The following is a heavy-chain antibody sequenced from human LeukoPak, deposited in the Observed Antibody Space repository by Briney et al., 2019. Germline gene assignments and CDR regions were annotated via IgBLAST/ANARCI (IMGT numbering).Heavy chain of an antibody. CDR3: ARLNTYYYDSSAP. CDR2: IYYSGST. V-gene: IGHV4-30-4*01. Sequence: SETLSLTCTVSGGSISSGDYYWSWIRQPPGKGLEWIGYIYYSGSTYYNPSLKSRVTISVDTSKNQFSLKLSSVTAADTAVYYCARLNTYYYDSSAPWGQGTLVTVFS. J-gene: IGHJ5*02. CDR1: GGSISSGDYY. D-gene: IGHD3-22*01.